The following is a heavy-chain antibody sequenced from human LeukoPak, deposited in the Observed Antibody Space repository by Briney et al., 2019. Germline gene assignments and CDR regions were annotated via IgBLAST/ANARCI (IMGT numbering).Heavy chain of an antibody. J-gene: IGHJ4*02. CDR3: ARRVGYDILTGYYQSFDY. D-gene: IGHD3-9*01. V-gene: IGHV4-39*01. CDR1: GGSISSSSYY. CDR2: IYYSGST. Sequence: PSETLSLTCTVSGGSISSSSYYWGWIRQPPGKGLEWIGSIYYSGSTYYNPSLKSRVTISVYTSKNQFSLKLSSVTAAGTAVYYCARRVGYDILTGYYQSFDYWGQGTLVTVSS.